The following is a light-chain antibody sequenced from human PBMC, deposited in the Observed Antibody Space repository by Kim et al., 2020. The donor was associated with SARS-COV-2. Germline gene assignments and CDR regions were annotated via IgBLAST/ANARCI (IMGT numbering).Light chain of an antibody. J-gene: IGLJ2*01. CDR3: NSLAAV. CDR1: SLRSYY. Sequence: SSELTQDPAVSVALGQTVRITCQGDSLRSYYASWYQQKPGQAPVLVIYGKNNRPSGIPDRFSGSSSGNTASLTITGAQAEDEADNYCNSLAAVFGGGTQL. CDR2: GKN. V-gene: IGLV3-19*01.